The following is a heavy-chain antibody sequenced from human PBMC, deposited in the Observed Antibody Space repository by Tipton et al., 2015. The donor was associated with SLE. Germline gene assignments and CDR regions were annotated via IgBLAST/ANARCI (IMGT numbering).Heavy chain of an antibody. CDR1: NGSITSLYDY. D-gene: IGHD2-8*01. J-gene: IGHJ4*02. V-gene: IGHV4-39*07. CDR3: ARGYCSDGVCYGFGFFDY. CDR2: VFYGGRY. Sequence: LRLSCTVSNGSITSLYDYWGWVRQPPGKGLEWPGSVFYGGRYYYNASLRSRVTISVDTVKTQVSLKLTSVTAADTAVYFCARGYCSDGVCYGFGFFDYWGQGNLVTVSS.